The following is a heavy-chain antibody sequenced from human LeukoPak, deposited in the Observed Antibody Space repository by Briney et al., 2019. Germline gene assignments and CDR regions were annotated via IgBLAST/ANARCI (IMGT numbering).Heavy chain of an antibody. J-gene: IGHJ6*02. Sequence: GGSLRLSCAASGFTFSSYSMNWVRQAPGKGLEWVSSISSSSSYIYYADSVKGQFTISRDNAKNSLYLQMNSLRAEDTAVYYCARDRQGYCSSTSCYFDGMGVWGQGTTVTVSS. CDR1: GFTFSSYS. V-gene: IGHV3-21*01. CDR2: ISSSSSYI. D-gene: IGHD2-2*01. CDR3: ARDRQGYCSSTSCYFDGMGV.